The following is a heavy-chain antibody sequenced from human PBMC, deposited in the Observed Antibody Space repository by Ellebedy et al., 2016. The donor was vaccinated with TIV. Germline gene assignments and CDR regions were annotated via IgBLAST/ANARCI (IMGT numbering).Heavy chain of an antibody. CDR2: ISTTSSNI. D-gene: IGHD5-24*01. CDR1: GSTFSSYN. Sequence: GESLKISCAASGSTFSSYNMNWVRQAPGKGLQWVSYISTTSSNIYYADSVKGRFTISRDNAKNSLTLQMDSLRDEDTAVYYCVRDGGRDGYTYWYFDLWGRGTLVTVSS. J-gene: IGHJ2*01. V-gene: IGHV3-48*02. CDR3: VRDGGRDGYTYWYFDL.